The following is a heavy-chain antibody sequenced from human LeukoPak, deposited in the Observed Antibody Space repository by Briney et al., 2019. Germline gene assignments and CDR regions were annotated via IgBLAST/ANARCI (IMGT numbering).Heavy chain of an antibody. J-gene: IGHJ4*02. D-gene: IGHD1-7*01. V-gene: IGHV1-18*01. Sequence: GASVKVSCKSSGYTFITSGISWVRQAPGQGREWMGWISAYNGQTNYAQKVQGRVTMTTDTSTKTAYMELRSLGSDDTAVYYCAGVAGFYWNSDSFDYWGQGPQVTVSS. CDR1: GYTFITSG. CDR3: AGVAGFYWNSDSFDY. CDR2: ISAYNGQT.